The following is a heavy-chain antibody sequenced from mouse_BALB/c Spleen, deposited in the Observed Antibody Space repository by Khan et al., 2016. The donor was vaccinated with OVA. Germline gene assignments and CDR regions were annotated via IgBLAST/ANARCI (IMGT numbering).Heavy chain of an antibody. V-gene: IGHV1S137*01. Sequence: QVQLQQSGPELVRPGVSVKISCKGSGYTFTDYAIYWVKQSHAKSLEWVGLISTYSGNTNYNQKFKVKATITVDKSSSTAYMELARLTSEDSAIYYCARPAYDGDNDYWGQGTTLTVSS. CDR1: GYTFTDYA. CDR3: ARPAYDGDNDY. D-gene: IGHD2-3*01. CDR2: ISTYSGNT. J-gene: IGHJ2*01.